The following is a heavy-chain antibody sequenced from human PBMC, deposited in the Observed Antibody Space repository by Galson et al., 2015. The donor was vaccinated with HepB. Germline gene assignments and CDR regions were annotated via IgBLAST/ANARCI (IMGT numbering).Heavy chain of an antibody. V-gene: IGHV4-31*03. D-gene: IGHD6-13*01. CDR2: IYYSGST. J-gene: IGHJ2*01. Sequence: LSLTCTVSGGSISSGGYYWSWIRQHPGKGLEWIGYIYYSGSTYYNPSLKSRVTISVDTSKNQFSLKLSSVTAADTAVYYCARVAAAGWYFDLWGRGTLVTVSS. CDR1: GGSISSGGYY. CDR3: ARVAAAGWYFDL.